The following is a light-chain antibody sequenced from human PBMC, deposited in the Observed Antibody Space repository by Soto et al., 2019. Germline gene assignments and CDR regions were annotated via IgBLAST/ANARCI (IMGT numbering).Light chain of an antibody. CDR1: SSDVGGYNY. V-gene: IGLV2-11*01. CDR2: DVS. J-gene: IGLJ1*01. Sequence: QSVLTQPRSVSGSPVQSVTISCTGTSSDVGGYNYVSWYLQHPGKAPNVMIYDVSKRPSGVPDRFSGSKSGNTASLTISGRQSEDEADYYCCSFAGNYIYVFGTGTKLTVL. CDR3: CSFAGNYIYV.